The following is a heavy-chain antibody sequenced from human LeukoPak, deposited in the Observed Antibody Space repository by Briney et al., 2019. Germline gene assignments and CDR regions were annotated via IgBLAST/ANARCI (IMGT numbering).Heavy chain of an antibody. CDR2: INHSGST. D-gene: IGHD3-10*01. Sequence: PSETLPLTCAVYGGSFSGYYWSWIRQPPGKGLEWIGEINHSGSTNYNPSLKSRVTISVDTSKNQFSLKLSSVTAADTAVYYCARDGRGPQDRPDYRGQGTLVTVSS. CDR3: ARDGRGPQDRPDY. CDR1: GGSFSGYY. V-gene: IGHV4-34*01. J-gene: IGHJ4*02.